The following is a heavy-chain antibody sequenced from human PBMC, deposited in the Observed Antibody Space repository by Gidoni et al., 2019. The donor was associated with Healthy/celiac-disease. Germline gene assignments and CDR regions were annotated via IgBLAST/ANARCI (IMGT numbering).Heavy chain of an antibody. CDR2: IYSSGST. CDR3: AREGSYGYNCKWSFDL. V-gene: IGHV3-53*01. Sequence: LEWVSVIYSSGSTYDEASVKGRITITRDNPKNTLYFKMNSLRAEDATVYYCAREGSYGYNCKWSFDLWGRGTLVTVSS. J-gene: IGHJ2*01. D-gene: IGHD5-12*01.